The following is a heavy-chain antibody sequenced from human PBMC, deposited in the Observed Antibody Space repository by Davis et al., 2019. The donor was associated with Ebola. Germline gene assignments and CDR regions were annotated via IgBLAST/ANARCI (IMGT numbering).Heavy chain of an antibody. Sequence: ASVKVSCKASGYTFTSYDINWVRQATGQGLEWMGWMNPNSGNTGYAQKFQGRVTMTRNTSISTAYMELSSLRSEDTAVYYCARGYYDILTARAPFDPWGQGTLVTVSS. CDR3: ARGYYDILTARAPFDP. CDR1: GYTFTSYD. D-gene: IGHD3-9*01. J-gene: IGHJ5*02. CDR2: MNPNSGNT. V-gene: IGHV1-8*01.